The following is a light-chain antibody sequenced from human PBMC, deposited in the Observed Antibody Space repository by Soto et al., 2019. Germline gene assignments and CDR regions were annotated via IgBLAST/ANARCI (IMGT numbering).Light chain of an antibody. CDR2: VVS. V-gene: IGLV2-14*01. Sequence: QSVLTQPSYVSWSRGHSTTSSCSGRTTDVRGYNYDSWYHQHPGKTPKVMIYVVSKRPSVVSNRFSGSEPGNTASLTISGLQAEDEADYYCSSYTSSSTYVFGTGTKVTVL. CDR1: TTDVRGYNY. CDR3: SSYTSSSTYV. J-gene: IGLJ1*01.